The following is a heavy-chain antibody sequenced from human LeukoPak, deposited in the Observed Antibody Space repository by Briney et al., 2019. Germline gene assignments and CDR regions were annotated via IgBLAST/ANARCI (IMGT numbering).Heavy chain of an antibody. Sequence: GGSLRLSCAASGFTFSTYAISWVRQAPGKGLEWVSAISGSGGKTYYTDSVKGRFTITRDNSKNTLYLQMNSLRAEDTAVYYCAKEYSSSGYFDYWGQGTLVTVSS. J-gene: IGHJ4*02. CDR2: ISGSGGKT. D-gene: IGHD6-13*01. CDR1: GFTFSTYA. CDR3: AKEYSSSGYFDY. V-gene: IGHV3-23*01.